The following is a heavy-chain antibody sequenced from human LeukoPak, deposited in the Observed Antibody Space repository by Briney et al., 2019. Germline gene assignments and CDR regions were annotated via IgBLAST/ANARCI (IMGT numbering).Heavy chain of an antibody. CDR1: GGSIGTSTYY. Sequence: PSETLSLTCTVSGGSIGTSTYYWSWVRQAPGKGLEWVANINQDGSHKYYVDSVKGRFTISRDNAKNSLYLQMNSLRAEDTAVYYCAIPGIAVERAFDIWGQGTMVTVSS. J-gene: IGHJ3*02. V-gene: IGHV3-7*02. CDR3: AIPGIAVERAFDI. D-gene: IGHD6-19*01. CDR2: INQDGSHK.